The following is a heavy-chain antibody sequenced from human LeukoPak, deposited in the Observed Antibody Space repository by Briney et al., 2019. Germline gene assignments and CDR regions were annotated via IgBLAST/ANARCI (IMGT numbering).Heavy chain of an antibody. CDR3: ARGYSSGYFTSFDY. CDR1: GGSISSSSYY. Sequence: SETLSLTCTVSGGSISSSSYYWGWIRQPPGKGLEWIGSIYYSGSTYYNPSLQSRVTISVDRSKNQFSLKLSFVTAADTAVYYCARGYSSGYFTSFDYWGQGTLVTVSS. D-gene: IGHD3-22*01. J-gene: IGHJ4*02. V-gene: IGHV4-39*01. CDR2: IYYSGST.